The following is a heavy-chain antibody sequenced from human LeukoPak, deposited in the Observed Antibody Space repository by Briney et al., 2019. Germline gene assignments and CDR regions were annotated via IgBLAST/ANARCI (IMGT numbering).Heavy chain of an antibody. CDR2: IYDSGTT. Sequence: AGGSLRLSCATYGFTVSSNYMSWVRQAPEKGLEWVSIIYDSGTTYYADSVKGRFTISRDNSKNTLYLQMNSLRAEDTAVYYCARWHTSGNNYYYDYWGQGTLVTVSS. CDR3: ARWHTSGNNYYYDY. D-gene: IGHD3-10*01. CDR1: GFTVSSNY. V-gene: IGHV3-53*01. J-gene: IGHJ4*02.